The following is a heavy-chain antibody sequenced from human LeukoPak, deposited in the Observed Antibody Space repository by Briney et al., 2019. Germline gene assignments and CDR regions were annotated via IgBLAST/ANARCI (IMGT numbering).Heavy chain of an antibody. V-gene: IGHV3-23*01. Sequence: GGSLRLSCAGSGFTFSGSVMCWVCLAPGKGLEWVSSVTGTGGSTYYADSVKGRFTISRDNSRSTMYLQLTSLRAEDTAVYYCAKRGLVPAAQKSYYFDYWGQGTLVTVSS. CDR2: VTGTGGST. D-gene: IGHD6-13*01. CDR1: GFTFSGSV. CDR3: AKRGLVPAAQKSYYFDY. J-gene: IGHJ4*02.